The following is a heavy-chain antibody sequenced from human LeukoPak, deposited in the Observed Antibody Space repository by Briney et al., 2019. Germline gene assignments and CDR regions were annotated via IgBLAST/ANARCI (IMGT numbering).Heavy chain of an antibody. CDR1: GFTLSNYG. V-gene: IGHV3-48*01. CDR2: ISSSRSAI. CDR3: ARGGAARPDY. J-gene: IGHJ4*02. Sequence: GGSLRLSCAASGFTLSNYGMNWVRQAPGKGLEWVSYISSSRSAINYADSVKGRFTISRDNGKNSLYLQMNSLRVGDTAVYYCARGGAARPDYWGQGTLVTVSS. D-gene: IGHD6-6*01.